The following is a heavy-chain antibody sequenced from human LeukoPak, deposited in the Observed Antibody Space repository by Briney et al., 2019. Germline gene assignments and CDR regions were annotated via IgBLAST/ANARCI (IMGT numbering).Heavy chain of an antibody. Sequence: SETLSLTCTVSGDSIRNYYWSWIRQPPGKGLEWVEYVYYSGSTDYNPSLKSRVTISVDTSKNQFSLKVRSVTAADTAVYYCARDEHNYYDSSGYDYWGQGILVTVSS. CDR3: ARDEHNYYDSSGYDY. V-gene: IGHV4-59*01. CDR1: GDSIRNYY. D-gene: IGHD3-22*01. CDR2: VYYSGST. J-gene: IGHJ4*02.